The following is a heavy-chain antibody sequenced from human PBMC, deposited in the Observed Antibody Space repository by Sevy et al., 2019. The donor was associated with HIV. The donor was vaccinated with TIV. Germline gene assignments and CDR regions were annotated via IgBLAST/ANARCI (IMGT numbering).Heavy chain of an antibody. CDR1: GYSFTAYW. D-gene: IGHD2-8*01. V-gene: IGHV5-51*01. CDR3: SGRTRLMVGFDFDTLDV. Sequence: GESLKISCKGSGYSFTAYWIDWVRQVPGKGLEWMGTIFPGDLETRYSPSVYGQVTISADKSLTTADLQWSSLKASDTTVYYCSGRTRLMVGFDFDTLDVWGQGTMVTVSS. CDR2: IFPGDLET. J-gene: IGHJ3*01.